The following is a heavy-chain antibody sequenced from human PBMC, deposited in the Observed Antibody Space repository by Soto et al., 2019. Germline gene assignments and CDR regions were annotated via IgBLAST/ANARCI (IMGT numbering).Heavy chain of an antibody. CDR3: AKDQDDYGDSVLGDSSYYHYYGIEV. D-gene: IGHD4-17*01. CDR2: ISASGGRT. V-gene: IGHV3-23*01. J-gene: IGHJ6*04. CDR1: ATILSNFA. Sequence: PDRTLRFSCLASATILSNFAISWLRQPTEKGLERVSAISASGGRTYYADSVKGRFTISRDNSKNMLHLHMNSLRAEDTARYYCAKDQDDYGDSVLGDSSYYHYYGIEVSGKGTTVTVSS.